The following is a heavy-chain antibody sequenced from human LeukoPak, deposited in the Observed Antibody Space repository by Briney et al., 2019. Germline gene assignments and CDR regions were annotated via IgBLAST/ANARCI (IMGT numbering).Heavy chain of an antibody. V-gene: IGHV3-74*01. D-gene: IGHD3-10*01. Sequence: GGSLRLSCAASGFTLSNSWMFWVRQPPGKGLKYVSEINNDGSRTSYADSVKGRFTISRDGAENTLFLQMNSLRAEGTAVYFCARGGVSGGFDYWGQGTLVTVSS. J-gene: IGHJ4*02. CDR2: INNDGSRT. CDR1: GFTLSNSW. CDR3: ARGGVSGGFDY.